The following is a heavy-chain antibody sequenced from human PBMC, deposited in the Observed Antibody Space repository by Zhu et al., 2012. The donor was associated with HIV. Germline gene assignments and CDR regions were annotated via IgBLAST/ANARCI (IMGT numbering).Heavy chain of an antibody. V-gene: IGHV4-39*01. J-gene: IGHJ2*01. CDR3: ARHVGGVRAGGTAYDL. CDR1: GGSITNNNYY. D-gene: IGHD6-13*01. CDR2: IYYSGNT. Sequence: QVQLQESGPGLVKPSETLSLTCTVFGGSITNNNYYWGWIRQPPGKGLEWIGNIYYSGNTYYNPSLRSRVTISVDTSKNQFSLKLSSVTAADTAVYYCARHVGGVRAGGTAYDLWGLAPWSLSRQ.